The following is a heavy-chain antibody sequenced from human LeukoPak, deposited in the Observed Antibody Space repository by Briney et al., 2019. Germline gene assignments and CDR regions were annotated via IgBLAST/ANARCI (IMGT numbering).Heavy chain of an antibody. CDR2: IYYSGST. V-gene: IGHV4-59*08. J-gene: IGHJ1*01. CDR3: ARHNTPQYSSPYYFQH. CDR1: GGSISSYY. Sequence: SETLSLTCTVSGGSISSYYWSWIRQPPGKGLEWIGYIYYSGSTNYNPSLKSRVTISVDTSKNQFSLKLSSVTAADTAVYYCARHNTPQYSSPYYFQHWGQGTLVTVSS. D-gene: IGHD6-13*01.